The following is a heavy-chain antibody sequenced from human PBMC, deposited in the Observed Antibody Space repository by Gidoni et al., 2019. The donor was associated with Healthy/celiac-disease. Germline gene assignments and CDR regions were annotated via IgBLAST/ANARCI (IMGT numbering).Heavy chain of an antibody. CDR3: ARDHDDSSVGGDPEYDFDY. J-gene: IGHJ4*02. CDR2: INPSGGST. D-gene: IGHD3-22*01. CDR1: GYTFTSYY. V-gene: IGHV1-46*01. Sequence: QVQLVQSGAAVKKPGASLKVSCKASGYTFTSYYMHWVRQAPGQGLEWMGIINPSGGSTSYAQKFQGRVTMTRDTSTSTVYMELSSLRSEDTAVYYCARDHDDSSVGGDPEYDFDYWGQGTLVTVSS.